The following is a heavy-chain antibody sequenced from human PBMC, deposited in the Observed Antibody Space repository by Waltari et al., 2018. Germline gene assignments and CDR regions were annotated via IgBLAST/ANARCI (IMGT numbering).Heavy chain of an antibody. CDR2: ISYDGSNK. D-gene: IGHD4-17*01. V-gene: IGHV3-30*18. CDR1: GFTFSSYG. CDR3: AKERVGDDFDY. Sequence: QVQLVESGGGVVKPGRSMRLSCAASGFTFSSYGMHWVRQAPGKGLEWVAVISYDGSNKYYADSVKGRFTISRDNSKNTLYLQMNSLRAEDTAVYYCAKERVGDDFDYWGQGTLVTVSS. J-gene: IGHJ4*02.